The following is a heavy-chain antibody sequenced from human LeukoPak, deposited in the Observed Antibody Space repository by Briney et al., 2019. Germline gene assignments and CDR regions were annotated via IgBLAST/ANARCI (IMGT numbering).Heavy chain of an antibody. D-gene: IGHD3-22*01. J-gene: IGHJ4*02. CDR1: GGSFSSGSYY. CDR3: AGSGYYLNFDY. Sequence: SETLSLTCTVSGGSFSSGSYYWSWIRQPPGKGLEWIGYIYYSGSTNYNPSLKSRVTISVDTSKNQFSLKLSSVTAADTAVYYCAGSGYYLNFDYWGQGTLVTVSS. CDR2: IYYSGST. V-gene: IGHV4-61*01.